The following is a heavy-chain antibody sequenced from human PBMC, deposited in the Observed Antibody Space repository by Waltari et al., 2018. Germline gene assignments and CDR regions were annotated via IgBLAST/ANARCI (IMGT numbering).Heavy chain of an antibody. CDR2: IYDTGTT. V-gene: IGHV4-59*01. J-gene: IGHJ3*02. CDR3: AKNYGDNVDGAFDI. CDR1: GGSISSYS. Sequence: QVQLQESGPGLVKPSETLSLTCIVSGGSISSYSWSWIRQPLVEGLEWIGYIYDTGTTNYNPSLKSRVTISVDTSKKQLSLKLRSVTAADTGVYYCAKNYGDNVDGAFDIWGQGTMVTVSS. D-gene: IGHD4-17*01.